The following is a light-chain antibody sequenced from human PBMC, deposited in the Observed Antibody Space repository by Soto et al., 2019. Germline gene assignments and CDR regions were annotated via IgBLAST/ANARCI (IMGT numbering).Light chain of an antibody. CDR3: SLYTSRSTYV. J-gene: IGLJ1*01. CDR2: GVS. CDR1: SSDVGSYNR. V-gene: IGLV2-18*01. Sequence: QSALAQPPSVSGSPGQSVTISCTGTSSDVGSYNRVSWYQQPPGTAPKLMIYGVSNRPSGVPDRFSGSKSGNTASLTISGLQAEDEADYYCSLYTSRSTYVFGTGTKVTVL.